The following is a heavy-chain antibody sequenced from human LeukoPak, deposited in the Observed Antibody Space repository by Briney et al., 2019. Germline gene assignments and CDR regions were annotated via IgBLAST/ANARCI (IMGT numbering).Heavy chain of an antibody. J-gene: IGHJ4*02. CDR2: ISGYDGHP. D-gene: IGHD3-9*01. V-gene: IGHV1-18*01. Sequence: GASVKVSCKASGYAFTTYGITWVRQAPGQGLEWMGWISGYDGHPNYAQKLQGRVTMTTDTSTSTAYMELRSLRSDDTAVYYCARDFYDILTGLGYFDYWGQGTLVTVSS. CDR3: ARDFYDILTGLGYFDY. CDR1: GYAFTTYG.